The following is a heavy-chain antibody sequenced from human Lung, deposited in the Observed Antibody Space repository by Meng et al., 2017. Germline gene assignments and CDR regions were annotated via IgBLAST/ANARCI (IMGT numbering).Heavy chain of an antibody. V-gene: IGHV4-34*01. CDR3: ARGPTTMAHDFDY. CDR1: GGSFSDYY. Sequence: QGQLQALGPGRLKPSGTLSLTCVVPGGSFSDYYGGWIRQSPGKGLEWIGEINHSGSTNYNPSLESRATISVDTSQNNLSLKLSSVTAADSAVYYCARGPTTMAHDFDYWGQGTLVTVSS. CDR2: INHSGST. D-gene: IGHD4-11*01. J-gene: IGHJ4*02.